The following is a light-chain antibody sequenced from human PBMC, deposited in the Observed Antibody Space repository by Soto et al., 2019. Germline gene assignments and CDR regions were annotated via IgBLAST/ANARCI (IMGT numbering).Light chain of an antibody. V-gene: IGKV1-39*01. CDR1: QSISNY. CDR3: QQSYSWPRT. J-gene: IGKJ1*01. CDR2: AAS. Sequence: IQLTQSPPSLSASVGDRFIITCRASQSISNYLNWYQQKPGKAPKLLIFAASSLPSGIPSRFSGSRSGTDFTLTISSLEPEDFAVYYCQQSYSWPRTFGQGTKVDIK.